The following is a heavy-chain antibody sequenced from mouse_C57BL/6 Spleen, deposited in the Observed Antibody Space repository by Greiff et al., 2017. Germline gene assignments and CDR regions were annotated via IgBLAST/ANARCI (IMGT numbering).Heavy chain of an antibody. V-gene: IGHV1-55*01. CDR1: GYTFTSYW. CDR3: ARWYYGSSRGGFDY. J-gene: IGHJ2*01. CDR2: IYPGSGST. Sequence: VQLQQPGAELVKPGASVKMSCKASGYTFTSYWITWVKQRPGQGLEWIGDIYPGSGSTNYNEKFKSKATLTVDTSSSTAYMQLSSLTSEDSAVYYCARWYYGSSRGGFDYWGQGTTLTVSS. D-gene: IGHD1-1*01.